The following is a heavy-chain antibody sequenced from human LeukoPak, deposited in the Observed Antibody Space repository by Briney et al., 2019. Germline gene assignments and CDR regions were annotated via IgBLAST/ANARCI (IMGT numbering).Heavy chain of an antibody. D-gene: IGHD5-24*01. J-gene: IGHJ3*01. CDR1: GFTFSDYY. V-gene: IGHV3-11*01. CDR2: ISSSGSTI. CDR3: ARTVEMATIDV. Sequence: GGSLRLSCAASGFTFSDYYMSWIRQAPGKGLEWVSYISSSGSTIYYADSVKGRFNISRDNAKNSLYLQMNSLRAEDTAVYYCARTVEMATIDVWGQGTMVTVSS.